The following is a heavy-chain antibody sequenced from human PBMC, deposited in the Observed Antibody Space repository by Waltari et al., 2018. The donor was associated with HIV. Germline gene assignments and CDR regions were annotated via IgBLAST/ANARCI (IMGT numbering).Heavy chain of an antibody. CDR2: SSGYSGNT. D-gene: IGHD1-26*01. J-gene: IGHJ4*02. Sequence: QLVQSGGEVKKPGASVKVSCKASGYKFNNYGFSWVRQGPGQGLEWMGWSSGYSGNTNYAQKFQGRVTMTTVTSTSTAYMELKNLTYDDTAVYYCARDPPVIVGNTRGDYWGQGTLVTVSS. CDR1: GYKFNNYG. CDR3: ARDPPVIVGNTRGDY. V-gene: IGHV1-18*01.